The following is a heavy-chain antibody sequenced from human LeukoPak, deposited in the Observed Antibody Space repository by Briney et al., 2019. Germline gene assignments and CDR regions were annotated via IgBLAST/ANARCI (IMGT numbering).Heavy chain of an antibody. D-gene: IGHD5-24*01. CDR3: AREDGCPRYYFDF. CDR2: IYSSGST. V-gene: IGHV4-4*07. Sequence: SETLSLTCTVCGRSTRHYYWSWIRQSAGKGLEWIGRIYSSGSTDFNPSLKSRVTISIDMSRTQFSLRLISVTAADTAVYYCAREDGCPRYYFDFWVQGTLVTVSS. J-gene: IGHJ4*02. CDR1: GRSTRHYY.